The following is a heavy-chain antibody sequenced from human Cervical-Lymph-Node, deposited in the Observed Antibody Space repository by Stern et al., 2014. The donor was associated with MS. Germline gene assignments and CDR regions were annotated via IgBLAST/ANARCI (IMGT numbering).Heavy chain of an antibody. J-gene: IGHJ3*02. CDR2: INADNGYT. D-gene: IGHD3-22*01. V-gene: IGHV1-3*01. CDR3: VRATVVLVTGALDI. CDR1: GYTFTNYA. Sequence: QVQLVQSGAEVKKPGASGKVSCKASGYTFTNYAMHWVRQAPGQRLEWMGWINADNGYTRYSQKFQGRVTIARDTSASTAYMELSNLRSEDTAVYYCVRATVVLVTGALDIWGQGTMVTVSS.